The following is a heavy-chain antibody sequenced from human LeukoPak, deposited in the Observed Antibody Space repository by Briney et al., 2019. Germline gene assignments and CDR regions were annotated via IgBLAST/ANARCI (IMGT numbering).Heavy chain of an antibody. CDR1: GFTFSSYA. D-gene: IGHD5-18*01. Sequence: LTGGSLRLSCAASGFTFSSYAMSWVRQAPGKGLEWVSAISGSGGSTYYADSVKGRFTISRDNSKNTLYLQMNSLRAEDTAVYYCAKESGYSYGRNSFDYWGQGTLVTVSS. V-gene: IGHV3-23*01. CDR2: ISGSGGST. CDR3: AKESGYSYGRNSFDY. J-gene: IGHJ4*02.